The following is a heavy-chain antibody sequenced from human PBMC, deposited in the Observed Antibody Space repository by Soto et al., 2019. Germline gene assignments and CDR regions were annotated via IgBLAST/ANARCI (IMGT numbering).Heavy chain of an antibody. D-gene: IGHD3-16*01. J-gene: IGHJ5*02. Sequence: WGSLRLSCAASGFPFSRYAMSWVRQVPGKWLEWVSGISGSGDSTYYADSVKGRFTISRDNSKNTLYLQMNSLRADDTAVYYCAIGYSYAHFDPWGQGTLVTVSS. CDR1: GFPFSRYA. CDR3: AIGYSYAHFDP. V-gene: IGHV3-23*01. CDR2: ISGSGDST.